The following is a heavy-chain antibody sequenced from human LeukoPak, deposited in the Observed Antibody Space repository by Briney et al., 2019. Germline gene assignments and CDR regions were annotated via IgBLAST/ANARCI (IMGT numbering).Heavy chain of an antibody. Sequence: ASVNVSCKASGYTFTGYFMHWVRQAPGQGLEWMGWINSNSGGTKYAQKFQGRVTMSRDTSISTAYMELSRLRSDDTAVYYCARVIAAPMSLYSGSAIDYWGQGTLVTVSS. J-gene: IGHJ4*02. D-gene: IGHD1-26*01. CDR2: INSNSGGT. CDR1: GYTFTGYF. CDR3: ARVIAAPMSLYSGSAIDY. V-gene: IGHV1-2*02.